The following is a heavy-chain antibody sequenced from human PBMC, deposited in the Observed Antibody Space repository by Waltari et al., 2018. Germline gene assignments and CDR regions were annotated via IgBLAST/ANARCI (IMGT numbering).Heavy chain of an antibody. Sequence: QVQLVESGGGVVQPGGSLRLSCTASGYTFSAYAMQWVRQAPGKGLEWVALISHDATKKNYAQSLQGRFTISRDNSRNTLYLEINNVRVADTALYYCAKDDYGDEYFQHWGQGTLVTVSS. J-gene: IGHJ1*01. CDR3: AKDDYGDEYFQH. D-gene: IGHD4-17*01. CDR1: GYTFSAYA. CDR2: ISHDATKK. V-gene: IGHV3-30*18.